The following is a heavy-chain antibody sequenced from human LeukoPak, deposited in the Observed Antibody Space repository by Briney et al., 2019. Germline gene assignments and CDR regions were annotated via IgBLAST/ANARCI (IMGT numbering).Heavy chain of an antibody. CDR3: ARRDSSGWFMFDY. Sequence: SETLSLTCTVSGGSISNYYWSWIRQPPGKGLEWIGSIYHSGSTYYNPSLKSRVTISVDTSKNQFSLKLSSVTAADTAVYYCARRDSSGWFMFDYWGQGTLVTVSS. D-gene: IGHD6-19*01. CDR1: GGSISNYY. J-gene: IGHJ4*02. CDR2: IYHSGST. V-gene: IGHV4-59*08.